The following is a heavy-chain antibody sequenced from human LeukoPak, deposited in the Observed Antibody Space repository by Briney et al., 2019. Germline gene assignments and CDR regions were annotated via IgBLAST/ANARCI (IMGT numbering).Heavy chain of an antibody. CDR1: GVSVSSNY. CDR2: IYCSGST. D-gene: IGHD6-13*01. CDR3: AISSWSYGIGY. V-gene: IGHV4-59*02. Sequence: ESLSLSCTVSGVSVSSNYWSWIRQPPGKGLEWIGFIYCSGSTNYNHSLKSRVTISVDTSKNQISLKLSSVNAAGTAVYYCAISSWSYGIGYWGPRTLVTVAS. J-gene: IGHJ4*02.